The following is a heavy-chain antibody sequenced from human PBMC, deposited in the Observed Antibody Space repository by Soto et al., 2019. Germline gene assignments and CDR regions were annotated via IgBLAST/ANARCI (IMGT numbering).Heavy chain of an antibody. V-gene: IGHV4-39*01. CDR3: ARHPALYFLDY. Sequence: SETLSLTCTVSGGSISSSSYYWGWIRQPPGKGLEWIGSIYYSGSTYYNPSLKSRVTISVDTSKNQFSLKLSSVTAADTAVYYCARHPALYFLDYWGQGTLGTVSS. D-gene: IGHD3-10*01. CDR2: IYYSGST. J-gene: IGHJ4*02. CDR1: GGSISSSSYY.